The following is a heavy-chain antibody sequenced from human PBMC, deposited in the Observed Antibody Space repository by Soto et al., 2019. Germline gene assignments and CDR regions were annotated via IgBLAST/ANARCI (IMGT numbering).Heavy chain of an antibody. J-gene: IGHJ3*02. CDR3: ATDQGLVQDAFDI. Sequence: ASVKVSCKASGYTFTSYAMHWVRQAPGQRLEWMGWINAGNGNTKYSQKFQGRVTITRDTSASTAYMELSSLRSEDTAVYYCATDQGLVQDAFDIWGQGTMVTVSS. D-gene: IGHD6-19*01. CDR1: GYTFTSYA. V-gene: IGHV1-3*01. CDR2: INAGNGNT.